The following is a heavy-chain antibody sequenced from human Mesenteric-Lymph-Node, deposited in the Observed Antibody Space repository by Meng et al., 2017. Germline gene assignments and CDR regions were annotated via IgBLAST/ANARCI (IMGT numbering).Heavy chain of an antibody. J-gene: IGHJ4*02. CDR3: AKSSTMLITRSFDY. V-gene: IGHV3-21*01. Sequence: GESLKISCAASGFTFSSYGMHWVRQAPGKGLEWVSSISSSSDYIFYADSMKGRFTISRDNAKSSLYLQMNSLRAEDTAVYYCAKSSTMLITRSFDYWGQGTLVTVSS. D-gene: IGHD4/OR15-4a*01. CDR2: ISSSSDYI. CDR1: GFTFSSYG.